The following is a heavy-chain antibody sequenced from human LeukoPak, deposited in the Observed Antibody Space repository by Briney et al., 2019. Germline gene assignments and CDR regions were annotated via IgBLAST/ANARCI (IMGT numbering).Heavy chain of an antibody. CDR2: INPSGGST. J-gene: IGHJ4*02. V-gene: IGHV1-46*01. CDR1: GYTFTSYY. D-gene: IGHD6-19*01. Sequence: ASVKVSCKASGYTFTSYYMHWVRQAPGQGLEWMGIINPSGGSTSYAQKFQGRVTMTRDTSTSTVYMELSSLRSEDTAVYYCARLSGGWSGWKYYFDYWGQGTLVTVSS. CDR3: ARLSGGWSGWKYYFDY.